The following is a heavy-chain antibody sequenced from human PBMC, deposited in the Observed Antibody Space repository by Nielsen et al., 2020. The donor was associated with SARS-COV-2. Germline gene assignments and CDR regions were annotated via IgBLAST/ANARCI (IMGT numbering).Heavy chain of an antibody. CDR1: GGSISSGGYY. CDR2: IYYSGST. Sequence: SETLSLTCTVSGGSISSGGYYWSWIRQHPGKGLEWIGYIYYSGSTNYNPSLKSRVTISVDTSKNQFSLKLSSVTAADTAVYYCARVGYYGSRDPDYWGQGTLVTVSS. V-gene: IGHV4-61*08. D-gene: IGHD3-10*01. CDR3: ARVGYYGSRDPDY. J-gene: IGHJ4*02.